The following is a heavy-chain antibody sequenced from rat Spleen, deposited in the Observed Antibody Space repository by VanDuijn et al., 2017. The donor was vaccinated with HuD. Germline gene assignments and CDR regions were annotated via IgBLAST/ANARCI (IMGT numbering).Heavy chain of an antibody. CDR1: GYTFTNYY. CDR2: INSGSGGT. Sequence: QVQLQQSGAELAKPGSSVKISCKASGYTFTNYYITWIKQSTGQGLEYLGYINSGSGGTNYNEEFKGKATLTVDKSSSTALMPLSSLTTDDSAVYYCARGGALGADYWGQGVMVTVSS. V-gene: IGHV1-43*01. D-gene: IGHD4-1*01. J-gene: IGHJ2*01. CDR3: ARGGALGADY.